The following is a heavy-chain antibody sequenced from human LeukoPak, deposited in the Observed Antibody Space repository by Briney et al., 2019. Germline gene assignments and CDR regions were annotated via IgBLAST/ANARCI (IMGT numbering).Heavy chain of an antibody. J-gene: IGHJ2*01. D-gene: IGHD4-23*01. CDR3: ARYAGLIDYGGNSDWYLDL. Sequence: SETLSLTCAVYGGSFSGYYWSWIRQPPGMGREWIGEINHSGSTNYNPSLKSGVTISVDTSKNQFSLKLSSVTAADRAVYYCARYAGLIDYGGNSDWYLDLWGRGTLVTVSS. CDR1: GGSFSGYY. V-gene: IGHV4-34*01. CDR2: INHSGST.